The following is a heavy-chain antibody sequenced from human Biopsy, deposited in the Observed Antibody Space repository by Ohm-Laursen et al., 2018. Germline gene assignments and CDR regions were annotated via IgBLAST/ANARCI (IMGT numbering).Heavy chain of an antibody. CDR3: TKNTQWEGSGYLDAFHI. CDR2: IRDSGDSA. CDR1: GFTFSSHA. V-gene: IGHV3-23*01. Sequence: GSLRLSCAASGFTFSSHAMAWVRQAPGKGLEWVSGIRDSGDSAYYADSVKGRFTISRDNSRNTLYLQMNSLRPEDTALYYCTKNTQWEGSGYLDAFHIWGHGAMVTVSS. D-gene: IGHD3-22*01. J-gene: IGHJ3*02.